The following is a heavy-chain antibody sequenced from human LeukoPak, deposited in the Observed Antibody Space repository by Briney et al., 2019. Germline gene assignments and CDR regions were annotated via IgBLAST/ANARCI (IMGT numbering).Heavy chain of an antibody. CDR3: ARGDIVVVPAAIRGDYYYYYMDL. J-gene: IGHJ6*03. Sequence: SETLSLTSTVSGGSLTSYYCSWLRQPAGQGLECIWRIYTSGSTNYNPSLKCRVTMSVDTSKNQFSLTLSSVTAADTAMYYCARGDIVVVPAAIRGDYYYYYMDLWGKGTTVTVSS. D-gene: IGHD2-2*02. CDR1: GGSLTSYY. V-gene: IGHV4-4*07. CDR2: IYTSGST.